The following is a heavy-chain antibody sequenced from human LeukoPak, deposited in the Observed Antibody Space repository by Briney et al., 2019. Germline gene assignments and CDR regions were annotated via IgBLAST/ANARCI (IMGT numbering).Heavy chain of an antibody. J-gene: IGHJ4*02. CDR2: IYYSGST. Sequence: PSETLSLTCTVAGGSISSYYWSWIRQPPGKGLEWIGYIYYSGSTNYNPSLKSRVTISADTSKNQFSLKLSSVTAADTAVYYCARVRDSAYDADFDYWGQGTLVTVSS. CDR3: ARVRDSAYDADFDY. CDR1: GGSISSYY. D-gene: IGHD5-12*01. V-gene: IGHV4-59*01.